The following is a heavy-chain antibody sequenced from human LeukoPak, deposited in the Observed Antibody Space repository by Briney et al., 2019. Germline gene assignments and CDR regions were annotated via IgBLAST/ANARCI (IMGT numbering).Heavy chain of an antibody. Sequence: PSETLSLTCTVSGGSISSYYRSWIRQPPGKGLEWIGYIYYSGSTNYNPSLKSRVTISVDTSKNQFSLKLSSVTAADTAVYYCAREVDYGDYTLDYWGQGTLVTVSS. CDR3: AREVDYGDYTLDY. V-gene: IGHV4-59*01. J-gene: IGHJ4*02. CDR1: GGSISSYY. CDR2: IYYSGST. D-gene: IGHD4-17*01.